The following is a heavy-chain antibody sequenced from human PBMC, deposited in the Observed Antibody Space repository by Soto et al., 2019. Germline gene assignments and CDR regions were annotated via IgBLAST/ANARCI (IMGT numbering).Heavy chain of an antibody. D-gene: IGHD3-22*01. CDR3: AKRGDYSDTNGAHDFDY. CDR2: LSGSTIYT. CDR1: GFTFSNYA. Sequence: GGSLRLSCAASGFTFSNYAMSWVRQAPGKGLEWVSTLSGSTIYTFYADSVKGRFTISRDNSKNTLYLQMSSLRAEDTAVYYCAKRGDYSDTNGAHDFDYWGQGTLVTVSS. J-gene: IGHJ4*02. V-gene: IGHV3-23*01.